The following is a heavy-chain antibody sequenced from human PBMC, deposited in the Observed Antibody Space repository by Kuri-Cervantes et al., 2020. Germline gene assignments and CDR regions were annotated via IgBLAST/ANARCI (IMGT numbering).Heavy chain of an antibody. V-gene: IGHV4-39*07. CDR2: IYYSGST. J-gene: IGHJ4*02. CDR1: GGSISSSSYY. CDR3: ASGYYDILTGYSDY. D-gene: IGHD3-9*01. Sequence: GSLRLSCTVSGGSISSSSYYWGWIRQPPGKGPEWIGSIYYSGSTYYNPSLKSRVTISVDTSKNQFSLKLSSVTAADTAVYYCASGYYDILTGYSDYWGQGTLVTVSS.